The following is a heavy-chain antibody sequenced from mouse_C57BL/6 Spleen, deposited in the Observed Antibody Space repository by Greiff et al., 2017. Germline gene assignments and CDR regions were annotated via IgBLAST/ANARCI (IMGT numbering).Heavy chain of an antibody. D-gene: IGHD1-1*01. J-gene: IGHJ2*01. Sequence: DVMLVESGGGLVKPGGSLKLSCAASGFTFSDYGMHWVRQAPEKGLEWVAYISSGSSTIYYADTVKGRFTISIDNAKNTLFLQMTSLRSEDTAMYYCARTTTVVPYFDYWGQGTTLTVSS. CDR1: GFTFSDYG. V-gene: IGHV5-17*01. CDR3: ARTTTVVPYFDY. CDR2: ISSGSSTI.